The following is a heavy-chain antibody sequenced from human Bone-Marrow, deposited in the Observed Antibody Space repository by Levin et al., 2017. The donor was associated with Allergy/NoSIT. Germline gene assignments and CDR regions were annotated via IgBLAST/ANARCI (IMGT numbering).Heavy chain of an antibody. CDR1: GFNFRSYW. D-gene: IGHD6-13*01. V-gene: IGHV3-7*04. CDR2: INQDGSET. CDR3: ARGMSANH. Sequence: GGSLRLSCAASGFNFRSYWMTWVRQVPGKGLEWVANINQDGSETYSLDSVKGRFTISRDNTKNSLFLQMNSLRIGDTGLYYCARGMSANHWGQGTLVTVSS. J-gene: IGHJ5*02.